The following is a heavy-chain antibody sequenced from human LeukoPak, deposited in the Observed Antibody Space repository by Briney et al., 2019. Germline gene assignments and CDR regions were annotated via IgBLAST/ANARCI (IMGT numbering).Heavy chain of an antibody. CDR1: GGSITSGGYY. Sequence: PSETLSLTCTVSGGSITSGGYYWNWIRQSPGKGLEWIGFLSYSGRTNYNPSLKSRLSMSVDTSKNQFSLRLNSVTAADTAVYYCARKNDYGASYYIDIWGEGTAVTVSS. CDR2: LSYSGRT. CDR3: ARKNDYGASYYIDI. D-gene: IGHD4-17*01. J-gene: IGHJ6*03. V-gene: IGHV4-31*03.